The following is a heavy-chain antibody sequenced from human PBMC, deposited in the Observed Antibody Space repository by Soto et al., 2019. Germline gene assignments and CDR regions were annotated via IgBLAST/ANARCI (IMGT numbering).Heavy chain of an antibody. CDR2: ISYDGSNK. J-gene: IGHJ5*02. D-gene: IGHD2-2*01. CDR1: GFTFSSYG. Sequence: PGGSLRLSCAASGFTFSSYGMHWVRQAPGKGPEWVAVISYDGSNKYYADSVKGRFTISRDNSKNTLYLQMNSLRAEDTAVYYCAKGKRYCSSTSCYAGNWFDPWGQGTLVTVSS. CDR3: AKGKRYCSSTSCYAGNWFDP. V-gene: IGHV3-30*18.